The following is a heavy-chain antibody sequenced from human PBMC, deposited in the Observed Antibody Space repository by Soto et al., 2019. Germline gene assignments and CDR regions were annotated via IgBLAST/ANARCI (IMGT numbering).Heavy chain of an antibody. CDR3: ARDRHLDP. Sequence: LRLSCAASGFTFSSYWMSWVRQAPGKGLEWVANINEDGSEKYYVDSVKGRFTISRDNAKNSLFLQMNSLRAEDTAVYYCARDRHLDPWGQGTLVTVSS. J-gene: IGHJ5*02. V-gene: IGHV3-7*01. CDR2: INEDGSEK. CDR1: GFTFSSYW.